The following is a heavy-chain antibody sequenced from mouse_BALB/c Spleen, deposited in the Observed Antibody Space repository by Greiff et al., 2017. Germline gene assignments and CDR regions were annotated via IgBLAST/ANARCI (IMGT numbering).Heavy chain of an antibody. J-gene: IGHJ1*01. Sequence: EVQLVESGPSLVKPSQTLSLTCSVTGDSITSGYWNWIRKFPGNKLEYMGYISYSGSTYYNPSLKSRISITRDTSKNQYYLQLNSVTTEDTATYYCARDYYGSSWYFDVWGAGTTVTVSS. CDR2: ISYSGST. CDR3: ARDYYGSSWYFDV. V-gene: IGHV3-8*02. CDR1: GDSITSGY. D-gene: IGHD1-1*01.